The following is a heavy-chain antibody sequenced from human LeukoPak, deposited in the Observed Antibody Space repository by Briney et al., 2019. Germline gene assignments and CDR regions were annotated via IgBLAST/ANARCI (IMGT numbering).Heavy chain of an antibody. CDR2: IHYSGST. V-gene: IGHV4-59*12. CDR3: ARDSYYDSSGHAP. Sequence: SETLSLTCTVSGGSISSSYWSWIRQPPGKGLEWIGSIHYSGSTYYNPSLKSRVTISIDTSKNQFSLKLRSVTAADTAVYYCARDSYYDSSGHAPWGQGILVTVSS. CDR1: GGSISSSY. J-gene: IGHJ5*02. D-gene: IGHD3-22*01.